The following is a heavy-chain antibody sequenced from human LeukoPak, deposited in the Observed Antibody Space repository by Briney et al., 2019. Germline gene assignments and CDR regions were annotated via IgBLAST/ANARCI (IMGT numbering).Heavy chain of an antibody. CDR1: GYTFTGYY. J-gene: IGHJ1*01. CDR3: ARDYYDSGGYSVEYFQH. V-gene: IGHV1-2*02. CDR2: INPNSGGT. Sequence: ASVKVSCKASGYTFTGYYMHWVRRAPGQGLEWMGWINPNSGGTNYAQKFQGRVSMTRDTSISTAYMELSRLRSDDTAVYYCARDYYDSGGYSVEYFQHWGQGTLVTVSS. D-gene: IGHD3-22*01.